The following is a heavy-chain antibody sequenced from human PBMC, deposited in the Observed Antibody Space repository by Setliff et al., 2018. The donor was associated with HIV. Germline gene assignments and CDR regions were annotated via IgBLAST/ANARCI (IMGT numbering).Heavy chain of an antibody. CDR1: GFPFSSYS. J-gene: IGHJ4*02. CDR3: AGGAPGYRFSDY. Sequence: LRLSCAASGFPFSSYSMNWFRQAPGKGLEWVSYISGSSRSIYHADSVKGRFTVSRDNAKNSLFMQMNNLRVEDAAVYYCAGGAPGYRFSDYWGQGSLVTVSS. V-gene: IGHV3-48*01. D-gene: IGHD5-18*01. CDR2: ISGSSRSI.